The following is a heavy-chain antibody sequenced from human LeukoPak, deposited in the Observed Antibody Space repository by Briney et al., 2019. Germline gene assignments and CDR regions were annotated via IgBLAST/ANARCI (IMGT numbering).Heavy chain of an antibody. J-gene: IGHJ3*02. CDR1: GYTLTELS. CDR3: ATDLYYYDSLAFSSHDDAFDI. D-gene: IGHD3-22*01. Sequence: ASVKVSCKVSGYTLTELSMHWVRQAPGKGLEWMGGFDPEDGETIYAQKFQGRVTMTEDTSTDTAYMELSSLRSEDAAVYYCATDLYYYDSLAFSSHDDAFDIWGQGTMVTVSS. V-gene: IGHV1-24*01. CDR2: FDPEDGET.